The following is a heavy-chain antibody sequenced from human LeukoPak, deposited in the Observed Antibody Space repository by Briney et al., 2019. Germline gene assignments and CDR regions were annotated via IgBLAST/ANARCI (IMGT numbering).Heavy chain of an antibody. V-gene: IGHV3-53*01. J-gene: IGHJ4*02. CDR1: GFTVSSNY. CDR3: ARDSDYGETFDY. D-gene: IGHD4-17*01. Sequence: GGSLRLSCAASGFTVSSNYMSWVRQAPGKGLEWVSVIYSSGNTYYADSVKGRFTISRDNSKNTLYLQMNSLRAEDTAVYYCARDSDYGETFDYRGQGTLVTVSS. CDR2: IYSSGNT.